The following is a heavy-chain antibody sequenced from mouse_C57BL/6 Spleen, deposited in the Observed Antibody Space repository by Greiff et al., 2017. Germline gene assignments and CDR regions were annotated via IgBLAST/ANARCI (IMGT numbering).Heavy chain of an antibody. Sequence: EVKVVESGEGLVKPGGSLKLSCAASGFTFSSYAMSWVRQTPEKRLEWVAYISSGGDYIYYADTVKGRFTISRDNARNTLYLQMSSLKSEDTAMYYCTRERYGGAWFAYWGQGTLVTVSA. CDR1: GFTFSSYA. CDR2: ISSGGDYI. V-gene: IGHV5-9-1*02. D-gene: IGHD2-10*02. CDR3: TRERYGGAWFAY. J-gene: IGHJ3*01.